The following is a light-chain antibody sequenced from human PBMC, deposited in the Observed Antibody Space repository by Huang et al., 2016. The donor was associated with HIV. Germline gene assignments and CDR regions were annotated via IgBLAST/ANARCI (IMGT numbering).Light chain of an antibody. CDR1: QSVSSN. CDR3: QQYDNWPPEYT. Sequence: ELVMTQSPATLSVSPGERATLSCRASQSVSSNLAWYQQKPGQAPRLLIYGASTRATGIPARFSGSGSGTKFTLTISSLQSEDFALYYCQQYDNWPPEYTFGQGTKLEIK. V-gene: IGKV3-15*01. CDR2: GAS. J-gene: IGKJ2*01.